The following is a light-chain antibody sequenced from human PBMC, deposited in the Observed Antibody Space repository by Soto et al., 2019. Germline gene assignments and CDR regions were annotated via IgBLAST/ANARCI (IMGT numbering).Light chain of an antibody. J-gene: IGLJ2*01. CDR1: SSDVGGYNY. CDR2: EVS. V-gene: IGLV2-14*01. CDR3: SSYTTSSTPVV. Sequence: QSVLTQPASVSGSPGQSITISCTGTSSDVGGYNYVSWYQQHPGKGPKLRIYEVSNRPSGVSNRFSGSTSGNTASLTISGLQAEDEADYYCSSYTTSSTPVVFGGGTKLTVL.